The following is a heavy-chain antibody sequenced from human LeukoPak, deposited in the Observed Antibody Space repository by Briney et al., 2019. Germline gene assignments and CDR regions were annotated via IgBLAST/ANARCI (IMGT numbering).Heavy chain of an antibody. D-gene: IGHD4/OR15-4a*01. CDR3: ARAAVRTNAFDI. V-gene: IGHV3-21*01. CDR2: ISSSSSYI. Sequence: GGSLKLSCAASGFTFSSYSMNWVRQAPGKGLEWVSSISSSSSYIYYADSVKGRFTISRDNAKNSLYLQMNSLRAEDTAVYYCARAAVRTNAFDIWGQGTMVTVSS. CDR1: GFTFSSYS. J-gene: IGHJ3*02.